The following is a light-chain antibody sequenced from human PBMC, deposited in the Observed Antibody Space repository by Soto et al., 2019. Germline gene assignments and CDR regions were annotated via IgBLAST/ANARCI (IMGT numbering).Light chain of an antibody. V-gene: IGKV3-15*01. CDR3: QQYNNWTRT. Sequence: EIVMTQSPATLSVSPGERATLSCRASQSVSSDLAWYHQKPGQAPRLLIYGASTRATGIPARFSVSGSGTEFTLTINRLQYEDFAVYDCQQYNNWTRTFGQGTKVDNK. CDR1: QSVSSD. J-gene: IGKJ1*01. CDR2: GAS.